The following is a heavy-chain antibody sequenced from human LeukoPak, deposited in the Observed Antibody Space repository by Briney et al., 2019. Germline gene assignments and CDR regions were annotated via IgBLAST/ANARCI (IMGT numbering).Heavy chain of an antibody. J-gene: IGHJ4*02. V-gene: IGHV4-34*01. Sequence: SETLSLTCAVYGGSFSGYYWSWIRQPPGKGLEWIGEINHSGSTNYNPSLKSRVTISVDTSKNQFSLKLSSVTAADTAVYYCARDVFSSSTGYWGQGTLVTVSS. CDR3: ARDVFSSSTGY. CDR2: INHSGST. D-gene: IGHD6-13*01. CDR1: GGSFSGYY.